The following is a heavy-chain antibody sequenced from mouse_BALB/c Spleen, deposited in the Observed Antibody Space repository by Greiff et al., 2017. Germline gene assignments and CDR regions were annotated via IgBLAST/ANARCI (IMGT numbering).Heavy chain of an antibody. CDR3: ARSGYGSRFDY. Sequence: EVMLVESGGGLVQPGGSRKLSCAASGFTFSSFGMHWVRQAPEKGLEWVAYISSGSSTIYYADTVKGRFTISRDNPKNTLFLQMTSLRSEDTAMYYCARSGYGSRFDYWGQGTTLTVSS. D-gene: IGHD1-1*01. J-gene: IGHJ2*01. CDR2: ISSGSSTI. V-gene: IGHV5-17*02. CDR1: GFTFSSFG.